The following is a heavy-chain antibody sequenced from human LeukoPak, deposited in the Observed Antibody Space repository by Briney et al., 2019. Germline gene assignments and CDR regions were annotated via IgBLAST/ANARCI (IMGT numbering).Heavy chain of an antibody. J-gene: IGHJ4*02. CDR1: GYTFTGYY. CDR3: ARGVTGTELDY. Sequence: ASVKVSCKASGYTFTGYYMQWVRQAPGQGLEWMGWISAYNNNTNYAQKLQGRVTMTTDTSTSTAYMELRSLRSDDTAVYYCARGVTGTELDYWGQGTLVTVSS. D-gene: IGHD1-1*01. CDR2: ISAYNNNT. V-gene: IGHV1-18*04.